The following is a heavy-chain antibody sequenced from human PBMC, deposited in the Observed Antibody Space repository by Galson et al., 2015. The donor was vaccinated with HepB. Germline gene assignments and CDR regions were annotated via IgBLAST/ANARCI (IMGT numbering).Heavy chain of an antibody. V-gene: IGHV1-69-2*01. CDR2: VDPEDGET. D-gene: IGHD3-22*01. CDR3: ATQPYYYDSSGYYKGDAFDI. CDR1: GYTFTDYY. Sequence: VKVSCKVSGYTFTDYYMHWVQQAPGKGLEWMGLVDPEDGETIYAEKFQGRVTITAEPSTDTAYMELSSLRSEDTAVYYCATQPYYYDSSGYYKGDAFDIWGQGTMVTVSS. J-gene: IGHJ3*02.